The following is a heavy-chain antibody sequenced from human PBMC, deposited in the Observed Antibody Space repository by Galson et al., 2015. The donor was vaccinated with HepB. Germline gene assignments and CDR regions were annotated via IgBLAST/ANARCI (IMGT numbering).Heavy chain of an antibody. CDR3: GRGGKWAAGTQSAIDY. CDR2: ISYDGSNK. D-gene: IGHD6-13*01. CDR1: GFTFSSYA. Sequence: SLRLSCADSGFTFSSYAMHWVRQAPGKGLEWVAVISYDGSNKFYADSVRGRFVISRDNSKNTLYLQMNSLRAEDTAIYYCGRGGKWAAGTQSAIDYWGQGTLVTVSS. J-gene: IGHJ4*02. V-gene: IGHV3-30*09.